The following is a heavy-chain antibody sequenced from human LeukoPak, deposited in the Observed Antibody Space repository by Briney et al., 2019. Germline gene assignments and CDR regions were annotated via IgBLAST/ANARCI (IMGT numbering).Heavy chain of an antibody. D-gene: IGHD3-16*01. J-gene: IGHJ4*02. V-gene: IGHV3-23*01. Sequence: GGSLRLSCAASGFTFSSYAMSWVRQAPGKGLEWVSAISGSGGSTYYADSVKGRFTISRDNSRDTLYLQVNSLRAEDTAVYYCAKGYYDYVWGSYYFDYWGQGTLVTVSS. CDR1: GFTFSSYA. CDR3: AKGYYDYVWGSYYFDY. CDR2: ISGSGGST.